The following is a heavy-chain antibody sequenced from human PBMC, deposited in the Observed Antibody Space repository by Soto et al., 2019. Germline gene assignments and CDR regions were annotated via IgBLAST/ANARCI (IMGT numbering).Heavy chain of an antibody. J-gene: IGHJ5*02. CDR1: GGSINSGNDY. D-gene: IGHD2-21*01. CDR2: IYYSGSA. CDR3: ARVVSWVDP. Sequence: QVQLQESGPGLVKPSQTLSLTCTVSGGSINSGNDYWSWIRQPPGKGLEWIGYIYYSGSAYYNPSLKSRVTTSIDTSKSQFSLGLSSVTAADTAVYYCARVVSWVDPWGQGTLVIVSS. V-gene: IGHV4-30-4*01.